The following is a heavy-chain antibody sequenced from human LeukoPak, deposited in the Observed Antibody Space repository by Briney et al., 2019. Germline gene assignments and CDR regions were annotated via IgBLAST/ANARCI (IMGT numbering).Heavy chain of an antibody. J-gene: IGHJ4*02. CDR3: AREVSEGFDF. D-gene: IGHD3-22*01. CDR2: FGTRSTSI. Sequence: GGSLRLSCAASGFTFTSYSMSWVRQAPGKGLEWVSSFGTRSTSIYHAGSVKGRFAISRDNAKNSLYLQMNSLRAEDTALYYCAREVSEGFDFWGQGTLVTVSS. V-gene: IGHV3-21*01. CDR1: GFTFTSYS.